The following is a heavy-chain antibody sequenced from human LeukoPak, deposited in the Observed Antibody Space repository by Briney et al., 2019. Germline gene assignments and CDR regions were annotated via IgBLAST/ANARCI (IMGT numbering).Heavy chain of an antibody. V-gene: IGHV4-34*01. CDR3: ARGNIVVVPAAKHPINY. Sequence: PSETLSLTCAVYGGSFSGYYWSWIRQPPGKGLEWIGEINHSGSTNYNPSLKSRVTISVDTSKNQFSLKLSSVTAADTAVYYCARGNIVVVPAAKHPINYWGQGTLVTVSS. D-gene: IGHD2-2*01. J-gene: IGHJ4*02. CDR2: INHSGST. CDR1: GGSFSGYY.